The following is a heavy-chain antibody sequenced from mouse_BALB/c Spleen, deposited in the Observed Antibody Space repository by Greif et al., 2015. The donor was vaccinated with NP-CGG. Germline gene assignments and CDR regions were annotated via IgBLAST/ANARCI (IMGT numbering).Heavy chain of an antibody. D-gene: IGHD4-1*01. J-gene: IGHJ2*01. CDR1: GYAFTNYL. Sequence: QVQLQQSGAELVRPGTSVKVSCKASGYAFTNYLIEWVKQRPGQGLEWIGVINPGSGGTNYNEKFKGKATLTADKSSSTAYMQLSSLTSDDSAVYFCARDWDSLFAYWGQGTTLTVSS. CDR2: INPGSGGT. CDR3: ARDWDSLFAY. V-gene: IGHV1-54*01.